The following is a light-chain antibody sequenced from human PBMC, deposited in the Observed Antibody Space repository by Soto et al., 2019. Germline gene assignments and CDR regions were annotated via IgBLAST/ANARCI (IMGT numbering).Light chain of an antibody. V-gene: IGKV3-15*01. Sequence: EVVMTQSPATLSVSPGERATLSCRASQTANTNLAWYQQKTGQAPRLLIYGASTRATGIPARFSGSGSGTEFTLTINSLQAEDCAVYYCQQYYNWPRTFGQGTQLEIK. CDR3: QQYYNWPRT. CDR1: QTANTN. CDR2: GAS. J-gene: IGKJ5*01.